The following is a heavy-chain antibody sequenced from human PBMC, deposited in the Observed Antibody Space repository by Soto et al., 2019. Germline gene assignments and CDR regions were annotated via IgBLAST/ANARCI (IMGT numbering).Heavy chain of an antibody. CDR2: ITSGSDYI. Sequence: LRLSCAASGFTFSSYTMNWVRQAPGKGLEWVAFITSGSDYIYYADSVKGRFTISRDDANNSLFLQMSSLRAEDTAVYYCTREHVVTIFRRGQRGSFDNWSQGTLVTVSS. CDR3: TREHVVTIFRRGQRGSFDN. D-gene: IGHD3-9*01. V-gene: IGHV3-21*01. CDR1: GFTFSSYT. J-gene: IGHJ4*02.